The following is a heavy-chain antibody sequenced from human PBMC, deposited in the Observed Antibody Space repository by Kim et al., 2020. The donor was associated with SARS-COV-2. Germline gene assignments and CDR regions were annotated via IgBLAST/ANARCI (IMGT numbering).Heavy chain of an antibody. J-gene: IGHJ4*02. V-gene: IGHV3-30*04. CDR2: ISYDGSNK. CDR3: ARVSHRVRGVPNDY. CDR1: GFTFSSYA. Sequence: GGSLRLSCAASGFTFSSYAMHWVRQAPGKGLEWVAVISYDGSNKYYADSVKGRFTISRDNSKNTLYLQMNSLRAEDTAVYYCARVSHRVRGVPNDYWGQGTLVTVSS. D-gene: IGHD3-10*01.